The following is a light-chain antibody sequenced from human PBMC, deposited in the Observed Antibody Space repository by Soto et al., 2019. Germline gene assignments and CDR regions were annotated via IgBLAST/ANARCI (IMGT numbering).Light chain of an antibody. CDR3: QQYNSYPLT. J-gene: IGKJ4*01. Sequence: DIQMTQSPSTLPASVGDRVTITCRASQSISSWLAWYQQKPGKASKLLIYKASSLESGVPSSFSGSGSGTEFTLTISSLQPDDFATYYCQQYNSYPLTFGGGTKVEIK. CDR2: KAS. CDR1: QSISSW. V-gene: IGKV1-5*03.